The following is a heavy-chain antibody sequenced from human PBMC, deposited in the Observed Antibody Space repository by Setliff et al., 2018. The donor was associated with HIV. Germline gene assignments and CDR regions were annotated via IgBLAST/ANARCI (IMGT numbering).Heavy chain of an antibody. CDR2: ISAYNDNT. CDR3: ATGKLSGSGSPIYNWFDP. J-gene: IGHJ5*02. Sequence: GASVKVSCKASGYPFSGYGISWVRQAPGQGLEWMGWISAYNDNTKDAQKFQGRVTMTTDTSTDTAYMELSSLRSEDTAVYYCATGKLSGSGSPIYNWFDPWGQGTLVTVSS. D-gene: IGHD3-10*01. V-gene: IGHV1-18*01. CDR1: GYPFSGYG.